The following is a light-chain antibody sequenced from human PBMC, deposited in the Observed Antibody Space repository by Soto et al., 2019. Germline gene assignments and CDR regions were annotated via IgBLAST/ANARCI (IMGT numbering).Light chain of an antibody. CDR1: NSDVGSYNF. V-gene: IGLV2-14*01. J-gene: IGLJ1*01. CDR3: GSYTTSSNDV. Sequence: QSALTQPASVSGSPGQSITFSCTGTNSDVGSYNFVSWYQQHPGRAPKLMIYDVSKRPSGVSNRFSGSKSGNTASLTISGLQAEDQADYYCGSYTTSSNDVFGTGTKVTVL. CDR2: DVS.